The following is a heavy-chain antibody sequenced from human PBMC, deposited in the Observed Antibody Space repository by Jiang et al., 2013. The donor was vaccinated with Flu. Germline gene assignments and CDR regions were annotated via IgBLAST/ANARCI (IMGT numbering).Heavy chain of an antibody. CDR1: GYSISSGYY. Sequence: GLVKPSETLSLTCTVSGYSISSGYYWGWIRQPPGKGLEWIGSIYHSGSTYYNPSLKSRVTISVDTSKNQFSLKLSSVTAADTAVYYCARVTDYYGMDVWGQGTTVTVSS. J-gene: IGHJ6*02. V-gene: IGHV4-38-2*02. CDR2: IYHSGST. CDR3: ARVTDYYGMDV.